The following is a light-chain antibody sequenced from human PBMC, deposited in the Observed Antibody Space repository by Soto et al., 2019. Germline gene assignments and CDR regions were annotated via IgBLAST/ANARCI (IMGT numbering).Light chain of an antibody. J-gene: IGKJ2*01. CDR3: QQSYSAYT. Sequence: DIQMTQSPSSLSASVGERVTFTCRASQFISNYLNWYQQKPGKAPKLLIYAASHLRSGVPSRFSGSASGTDFTLTISRLQPDDFATYYCQQSYSAYTFGQGTRLEIK. CDR2: AAS. V-gene: IGKV1-39*01. CDR1: QFISNY.